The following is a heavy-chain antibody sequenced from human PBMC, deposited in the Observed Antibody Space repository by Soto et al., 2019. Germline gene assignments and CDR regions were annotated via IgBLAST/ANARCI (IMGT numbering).Heavy chain of an antibody. CDR2: IIPIFGTA. CDR1: GGTFSSYA. CDR3: AREGDIVGATPVYFDF. D-gene: IGHD1-26*01. J-gene: IGHJ4*02. V-gene: IGHV1-69*01. Sequence: QVQLVQSGAEVKKPGSSVKVSCKASGGTFSSYAISWVRQAPGQGLEWMGGIIPIFGTANYAQKFQGRVTITADELTSTADMELSSLRSEDTAVYYCAREGDIVGATPVYFDFWGQGNLVTASS.